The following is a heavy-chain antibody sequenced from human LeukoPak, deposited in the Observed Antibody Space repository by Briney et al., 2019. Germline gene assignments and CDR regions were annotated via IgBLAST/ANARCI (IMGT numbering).Heavy chain of an antibody. J-gene: IGHJ4*02. V-gene: IGHV1-46*01. CDR2: INPTGGST. D-gene: IGHD3-10*01. CDR1: GYTFTSYY. Sequence: GASVKVSCKASGYTFTSYYMHWVRQAPGQGLEWMGLINPTGGSTGYARKFQGRVTMTRDTSISTAYMELSRLRSDDTAVYYCARALGSGSSSYWGQGTLVTVSS. CDR3: ARALGSGSSSY.